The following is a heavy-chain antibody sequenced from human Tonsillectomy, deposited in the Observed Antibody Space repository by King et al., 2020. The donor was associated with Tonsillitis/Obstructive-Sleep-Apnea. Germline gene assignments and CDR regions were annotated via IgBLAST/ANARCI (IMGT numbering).Heavy chain of an antibody. J-gene: IGHJ4*02. Sequence: QLVQSGAEVKKPGASVKVSCKASGYTFIGYYMYWVRQAPGQGIEWMGWINPNSGGTNYAQKFQGRVTMTRDTSISTAYMELSRLRSDDTAVYYCERDPHDHSNYDVGWDYWGQGTLVTVSS. CDR3: ERDPHDHSNYDVGWDY. V-gene: IGHV1-2*02. CDR1: GYTFIGYY. D-gene: IGHD4-11*01. CDR2: INPNSGGT.